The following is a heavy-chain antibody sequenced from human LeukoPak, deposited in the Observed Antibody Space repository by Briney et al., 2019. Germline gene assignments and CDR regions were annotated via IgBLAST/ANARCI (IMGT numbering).Heavy chain of an antibody. CDR3: ARETGYSSGWRSRNFDY. J-gene: IGHJ4*02. CDR1: SGSISSYY. Sequence: LSLTCTVSSGSISSYYWSWIRQAPGKGLEWVSYISSSGSTIYYADSVKGRFTISRDNAKNSLYLQMNSLRAEDTAVYYCARETGYSSGWRSRNFDYWGQGTLVTVSS. D-gene: IGHD6-19*01. V-gene: IGHV3-11*01. CDR2: ISSSGSTI.